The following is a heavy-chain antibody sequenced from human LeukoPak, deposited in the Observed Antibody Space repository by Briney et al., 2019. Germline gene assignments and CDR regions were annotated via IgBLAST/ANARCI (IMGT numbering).Heavy chain of an antibody. D-gene: IGHD1-20*01. CDR1: GFTVSSNY. V-gene: IGHV3-53*01. Sequence: GGSLRLSCAASGFTVSSNYMSWVRQAPGKGLEWVSVIYSGGSTYYADSVKGRFTISRDNSKNTLYLQMNSLRAEDTAVYYCAKKMSITAASQVDYWGQGTLVTVSS. J-gene: IGHJ4*02. CDR3: AKKMSITAASQVDY. CDR2: IYSGGST.